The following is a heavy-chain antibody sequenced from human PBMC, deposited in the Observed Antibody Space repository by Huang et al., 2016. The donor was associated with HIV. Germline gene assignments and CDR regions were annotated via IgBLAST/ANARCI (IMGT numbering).Heavy chain of an antibody. D-gene: IGHD3-22*01. V-gene: IGHV1-24*01. J-gene: IGHJ4*02. CDR1: GYTLTELS. Sequence: QVQLVQSGAEVKKPGASVKVSCKVSGYTLTELSMNWVRQAPGKGLEWMGGVEPDDGETIYAQKFQCRGTMTEDTSTDTAYMELSSLRSEDTAVYYCATVYRRFRNHDSGDYYFDYWDQGTLVTVSS. CDR2: VEPDDGET. CDR3: ATVYRRFRNHDSGDYYFDY.